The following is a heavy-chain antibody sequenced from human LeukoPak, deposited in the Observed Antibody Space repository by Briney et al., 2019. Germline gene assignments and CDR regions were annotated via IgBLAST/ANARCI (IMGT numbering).Heavy chain of an antibody. D-gene: IGHD6-13*01. J-gene: IGHJ4*02. CDR1: GGSFSGYY. CDR2: INHSGST. CDR3: AREDGIAAAGSPFDY. V-gene: IGHV4-34*01. Sequence: PSETLSLTCAVYGGSFSGYYWSWIRQPPGKGLEWIGEINHSGSTNYNPSLKSRVTISVDTSKNQFSLKLSSVTAADTAVYYCAREDGIAAAGSPFDYWGQGTLVTDSS.